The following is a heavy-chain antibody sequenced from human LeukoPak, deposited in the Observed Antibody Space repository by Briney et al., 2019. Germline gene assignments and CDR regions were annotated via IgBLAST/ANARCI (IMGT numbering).Heavy chain of an antibody. V-gene: IGHV4-38-2*02. CDR2: IYHSGST. Sequence: SETLSLTCTVSGYSISSGYCWGWIRQPPGKGLEWIGSIYHSGSTYYNPSLKSRVTISVDTSKNQFSLKLSSVTAADTAVYYCARREGYGDLNWFDPWGQGTLVTVSS. J-gene: IGHJ5*02. CDR1: GYSISSGYC. CDR3: ARREGYGDLNWFDP. D-gene: IGHD4-17*01.